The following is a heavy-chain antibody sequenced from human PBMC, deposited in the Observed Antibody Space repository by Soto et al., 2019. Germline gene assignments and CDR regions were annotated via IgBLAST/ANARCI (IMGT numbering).Heavy chain of an antibody. J-gene: IGHJ6*03. CDR1: GFTINSIY. D-gene: IGHD3-3*01. Sequence: GGSLRLSCAVSGFTINSIYMSWVRQAPGKGLEWVANIKQDGSEKYYVDSVKGRFTIPRDNAKNSLYLQMNSLRAEDTAVYYCAREVTFYDFWSGYPPGDYYMDVWGKGTTVTVSS. CDR2: IKQDGSEK. V-gene: IGHV3-7*01. CDR3: AREVTFYDFWSGYPPGDYYMDV.